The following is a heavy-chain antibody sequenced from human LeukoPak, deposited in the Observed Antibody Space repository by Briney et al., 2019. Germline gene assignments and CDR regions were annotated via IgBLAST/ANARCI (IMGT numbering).Heavy chain of an antibody. CDR2: INHSGST. D-gene: IGHD2-21*02. CDR1: GGSFSDYY. V-gene: IGHV4-34*01. Sequence: SETLSLTCAVYGGSFSDYYWSWIRQPPGKGLEWIGEINHSGSTNYNPSLKSRLTISVDTSKNQFSLKLSSVTAADTAVYYCARRSDCGGDCWNWGQGTLVTVSS. J-gene: IGHJ4*02. CDR3: ARRSDCGGDCWN.